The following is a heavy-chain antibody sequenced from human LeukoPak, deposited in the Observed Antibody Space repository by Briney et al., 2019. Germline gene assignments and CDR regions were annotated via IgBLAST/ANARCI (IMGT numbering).Heavy chain of an antibody. D-gene: IGHD6-19*01. Sequence: PGGSLRLSCAASGFTFNIYVMTWVRQAPGKGLEWGSAIGDRGSDTYYADPVKGRFTISRDNSKYTLYLQMNSLRAEDTAVYYCAKVVPPYSSGWSIEFDYWGRGTLVTVSS. CDR3: AKVVPPYSSGWSIEFDY. J-gene: IGHJ4*02. V-gene: IGHV3-23*01. CDR2: IGDRGSDT. CDR1: GFTFNIYV.